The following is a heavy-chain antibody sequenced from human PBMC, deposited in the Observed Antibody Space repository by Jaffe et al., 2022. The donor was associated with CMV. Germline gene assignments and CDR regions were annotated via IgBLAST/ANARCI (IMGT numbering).Heavy chain of an antibody. CDR1: GGAFSSFV. J-gene: IGHJ6*02. CDR3: AKRSCHAHGCDSSYYYYYGMDV. Sequence: QVQLVQSGAEVKKPGSSVRVSCKASGGAFSSFVISWVRQAPGPGQGLEWMGGIITALGRTDYAQTFQGRVTITADPSTSTAYMELRSLGSDDTAVYYCAKRSCHAHGCDSSYYYYYGMDVWGQGTTVTVSS. V-gene: IGHV1-69*01. D-gene: IGHD2-15*01. CDR2: IITALGRT.